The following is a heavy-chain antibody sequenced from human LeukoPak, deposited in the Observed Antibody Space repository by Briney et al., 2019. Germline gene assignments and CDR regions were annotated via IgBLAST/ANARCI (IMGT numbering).Heavy chain of an antibody. CDR3: ARDSGVSTSWFRESDF. J-gene: IGHJ4*02. CDR2: ISSSGTTI. V-gene: IGHV3-11*01. Sequence: PGGSLRLSCAASGFTFSDYYTNWIRQAPGKGLEWVSYISSSGTTIYYADSVKGRFTISRDNAKNSLYLQMNSLRPDDTAIYYCARDSGVSTSWFRESDFWGQGTLVSVSS. CDR1: GFTFSDYY. D-gene: IGHD6-13*01.